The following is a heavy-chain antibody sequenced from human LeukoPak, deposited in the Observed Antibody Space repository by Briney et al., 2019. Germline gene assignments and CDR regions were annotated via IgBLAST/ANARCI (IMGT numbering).Heavy chain of an antibody. J-gene: IGHJ4*02. CDR1: GGSITTYY. CDR3: ARHWSEVGDYFDC. V-gene: IGHV4-59*08. Sequence: SETLSLTCTVSGGSITTYYWGWIRQPPGKGLEWIGYIYYSGSTNYNPSLKSRVTISLDTSKNHFSLRPNSVTAADTAVYYCARHWSEVGDYFDCWGQGTLVTVSS. CDR2: IYYSGST. D-gene: IGHD3-10*01.